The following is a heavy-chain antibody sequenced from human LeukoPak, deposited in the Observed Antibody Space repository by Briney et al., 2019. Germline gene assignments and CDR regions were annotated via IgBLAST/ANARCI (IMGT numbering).Heavy chain of an antibody. Sequence: PGGSLRLSCAASGFTFSSYSMNWVRQAPGKGLEWVSSISSSSSYIYYADSVRGRFTISRDNAKNSLYLQMNSLRAEDTAVYYCARDPPDYYDSTFVGYWGQGTLVTVSS. J-gene: IGHJ4*02. CDR3: ARDPPDYYDSTFVGY. CDR2: ISSSSSYI. CDR1: GFTFSSYS. D-gene: IGHD3-22*01. V-gene: IGHV3-21*01.